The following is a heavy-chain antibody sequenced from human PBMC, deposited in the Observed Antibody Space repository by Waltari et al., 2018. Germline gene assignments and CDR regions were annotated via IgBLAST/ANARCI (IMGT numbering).Heavy chain of an antibody. D-gene: IGHD4-17*01. CDR2: IIPICGTA. CDR1: GGTFSSYA. CDR3: ASTDYGDYVRAFDI. V-gene: IGHV1-69*08. J-gene: IGHJ3*02. Sequence: QVQLVQSGAEVKKPGSSVKVSCKASGGTFSSYAISWVRQAPGQGLEWMGRIIPICGTANYAQKFQGRVTITADKSTSTAYMELSSLRSEDTAVYYCASTDYGDYVRAFDIWGQGTMVTVSS.